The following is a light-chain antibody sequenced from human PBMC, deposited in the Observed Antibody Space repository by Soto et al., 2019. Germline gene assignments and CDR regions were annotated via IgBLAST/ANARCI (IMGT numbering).Light chain of an antibody. Sequence: QSVLTQPPSVSGAPGQRVTVSCTGSSSNIGAGYDVHWYQQLPGRAPDLLIYDNNNRPSGVPDRYSGSKSGTSASLAINGIQAEDEADYYCQSYDNSLSGYVFGSGTKVTVL. CDR2: DNN. CDR3: QSYDNSLSGYV. V-gene: IGLV1-40*01. CDR1: SSNIGAGYD. J-gene: IGLJ1*01.